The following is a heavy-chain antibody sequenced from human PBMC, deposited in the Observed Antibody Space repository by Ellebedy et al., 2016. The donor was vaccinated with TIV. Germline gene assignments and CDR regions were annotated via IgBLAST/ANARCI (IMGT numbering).Heavy chain of an antibody. D-gene: IGHD5-18*01. CDR2: IDPSYSYT. Sequence: GESLKIPCTGSGYRFTTYWISWVRQMPGKGLESMGRIDPSYSYTKYSPSVQGHVTISVDKSISTAYLQWSSLKASDTAMYYCARHMNTAMTNDHWGQGTLVTVSS. J-gene: IGHJ4*02. CDR1: GYRFTTYW. CDR3: ARHMNTAMTNDH. V-gene: IGHV5-10-1*01.